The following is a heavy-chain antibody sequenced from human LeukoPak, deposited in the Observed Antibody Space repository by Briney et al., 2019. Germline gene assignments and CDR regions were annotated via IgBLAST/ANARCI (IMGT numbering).Heavy chain of an antibody. J-gene: IGHJ5*02. CDR2: INPTGGST. CDR3: ARGQTWFDP. CDR1: GCTFPSYF. V-gene: IGHV1-46*01. Sequence: ASVKVSCKASGCTFPSYFMHWVRQAPGQGLEWMGIINPTGGSTTYAQKFQGRVTMTTDTSTTTAYMELRSLRSDDTAVYYCARGQTWFDPWGQGTLVTVSS.